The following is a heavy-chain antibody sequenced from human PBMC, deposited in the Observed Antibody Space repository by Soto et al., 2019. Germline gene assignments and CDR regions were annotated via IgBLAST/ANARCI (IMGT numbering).Heavy chain of an antibody. CDR3: AKDINIGYPQCDYMDV. CDR1: GFTFDDYA. V-gene: IGHV3-9*01. Sequence: EVQLVESGGGLVQPGRSLRLSCAASGFTFDDYAMHWVRQAPGKGLEWVSGISWNSGSIGYADSVKGRFTISRDNAKNSLYLQMNSLRAEDTALYYCAKDINIGYPQCDYMDVWGKGTTVTVSS. D-gene: IGHD1-1*01. CDR2: ISWNSGSI. J-gene: IGHJ6*03.